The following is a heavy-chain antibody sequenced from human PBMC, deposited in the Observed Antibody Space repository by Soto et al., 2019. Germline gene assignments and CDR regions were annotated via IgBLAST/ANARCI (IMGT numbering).Heavy chain of an antibody. CDR2: ISGSGGST. D-gene: IGHD2-2*01. J-gene: IGHJ4*02. CDR1: GFTFSSYA. Sequence: EVQLLESGGGLVQPGGSLRLSCAASGFTFSSYAMSWVRQAPGKGLEWVSAISGSGGSTYYADSVKGRFTISRDNSKNTLYLQMNSMRAEDTVVYYCAKDLGYCSSTSGYGGGFDYWGQGTLVTVSS. V-gene: IGHV3-23*01. CDR3: AKDLGYCSSTSGYGGGFDY.